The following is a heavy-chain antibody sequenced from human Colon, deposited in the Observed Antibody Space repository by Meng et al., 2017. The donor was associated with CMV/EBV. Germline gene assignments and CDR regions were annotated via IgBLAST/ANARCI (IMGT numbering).Heavy chain of an antibody. CDR1: GDSVSSNTAA. D-gene: IGHD1-1*01. Sequence: SQTPSLTGAISGDSVSSNTAAWNWIRQSPSRGLEWLGRTYYRSKWYYDYAVSLKNRISITPDTSKNQFSLQLNSVTPEDTAIYFCARVLAFTSTTGDWFDPWGQGTLVTVSS. V-gene: IGHV6-1*01. CDR2: TYYRSKWYY. CDR3: ARVLAFTSTTGDWFDP. J-gene: IGHJ5*02.